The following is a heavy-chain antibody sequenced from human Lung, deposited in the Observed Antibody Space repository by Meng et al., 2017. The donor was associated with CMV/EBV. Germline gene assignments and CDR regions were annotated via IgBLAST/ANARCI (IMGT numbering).Heavy chain of an antibody. J-gene: IGHJ6*02. Sequence: SXTLSLXCSVSGGSINGHNYYWGWIRQSPGKGLEWIGSVHYSGATFYNPSLESRLTVSVYKSKCQFSLRLTSMTDADTGVYFCPRHPSLWRSYECWSGAGEGSDHHYYGMDVXGRGXAVTVSS. CDR1: GGSINGHNYY. V-gene: IGHV4-39*01. D-gene: IGHD3-3*01. CDR2: VHYSGAT. CDR3: PRHPSLWRSYECWSGAGEGSDHHYYGMDV.